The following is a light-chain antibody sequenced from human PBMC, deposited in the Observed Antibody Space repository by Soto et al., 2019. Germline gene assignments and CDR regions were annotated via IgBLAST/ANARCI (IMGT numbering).Light chain of an antibody. CDR3: QQYNNWPLT. CDR1: QSVRSR. CDR2: DTY. V-gene: IGKV3-15*01. J-gene: IGKJ5*01. Sequence: IVMTQSPATLSVSPGERAALSCRASQSVRSRLAWYQQKPGQAPRLLIYDTYIRATGTPARFSGSGSEIEFTLTITSLQPEDFAVYWCQQYNNWPLTFGPGIRLEIK.